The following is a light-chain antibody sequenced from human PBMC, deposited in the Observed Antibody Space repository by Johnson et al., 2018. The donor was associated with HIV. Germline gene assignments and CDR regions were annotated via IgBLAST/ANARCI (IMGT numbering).Light chain of an antibody. CDR3: GTWDSSLSAGYG. CDR2: DNN. V-gene: IGLV1-51*01. CDR1: SSNIGNNY. J-gene: IGLJ1*01. Sequence: QSVLTQPPSVSAAPGQKVTISCSGSSSNIGNNYVSWYQQLPGTAPKLLIYDNNKRPSGIPDRLSGSKSGTSATLGITGLQTGDEADYYCGTWDSSLSAGYGFGTGTKVTVL.